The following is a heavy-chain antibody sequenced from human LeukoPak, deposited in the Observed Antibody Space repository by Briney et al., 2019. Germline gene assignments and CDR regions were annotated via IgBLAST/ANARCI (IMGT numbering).Heavy chain of an antibody. CDR1: GFTFSSYA. J-gene: IGHJ4*02. CDR2: ISYDGSNK. D-gene: IGHD5-18*01. V-gene: IGHV3-30-3*01. Sequence: GGSLRLSCAASGFTFSSYAMHWVRQAPGKGLEWVAVISYDGSNKYYADSVKGRFTISRDNSKNTLYLQMNSLRAEDTAVYYCARDHVAAMGQIDYWGQGTLVTVSS. CDR3: ARDHVAAMGQIDY.